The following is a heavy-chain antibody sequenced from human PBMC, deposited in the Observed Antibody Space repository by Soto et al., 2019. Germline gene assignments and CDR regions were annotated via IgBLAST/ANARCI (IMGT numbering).Heavy chain of an antibody. CDR3: AKATTPLRFYFYYGRDV. Sequence: HPWGSLRLSCAASGFKFDDYSMHWVRQDPGKGLEWVSGISWNSGRIEYADSVKGRFTISRDNAKNSLYLQANSLTADDTALYYCAKATTPLRFYFYYGRDVWGNGNTVSVSP. J-gene: IGHJ6*04. CDR1: GFKFDDYS. D-gene: IGHD5-12*01. V-gene: IGHV3-9*01. CDR2: ISWNSGRI.